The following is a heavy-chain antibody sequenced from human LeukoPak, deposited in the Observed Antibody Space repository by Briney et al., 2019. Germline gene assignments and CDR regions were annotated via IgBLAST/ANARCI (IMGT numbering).Heavy chain of an antibody. CDR1: GFTFSSYG. CDR2: IRYDGSNK. D-gene: IGHD6-19*01. J-gene: IGHJ4*02. CDR3: ANPSPSSGWYYFDY. Sequence: GGSLRLSCAASGFTFSSYGMHWVRQAPGKGLEWVAFIRYDGSNKYYADSVKGRFTISRDNSKNTLYLQMNSLRAEDTAVYYCANPSPSSGWYYFDYWGQGTLVTVSS. V-gene: IGHV3-30*02.